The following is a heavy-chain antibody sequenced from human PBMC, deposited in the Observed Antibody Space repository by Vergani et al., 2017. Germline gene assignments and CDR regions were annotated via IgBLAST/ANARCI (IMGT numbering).Heavy chain of an antibody. J-gene: IGHJ6*02. CDR2: IYTSGST. D-gene: IGHD3-10*01. Sequence: QVQLQESGPGLVKPSQTLSLTCTVSGGSISSGSYYWSWIRQPAGKGLEWIGRIYTSGSTNYNPSLKSPVTISVDTSKNQFSLKLSSVTAADTAVYYCARDHRLKGSGSCLYPYYYYGMDVWGQGTTVTVSS. CDR1: GGSISSGSYY. CDR3: ARDHRLKGSGSCLYPYYYYGMDV. V-gene: IGHV4-61*02.